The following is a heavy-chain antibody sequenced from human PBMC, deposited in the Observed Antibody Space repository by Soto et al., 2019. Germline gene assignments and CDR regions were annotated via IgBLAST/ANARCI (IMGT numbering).Heavy chain of an antibody. D-gene: IGHD6-25*01. V-gene: IGHV4-38-2*01. CDR3: VGYTASRNWFDP. CDR2: VFPSGNT. Sequence: PSETLSLTCAVSGHSVIGGFYWGWIRQSPGKGLEWIGSVFPSGNTYYNPSFKSRVTIATDTAKNQVSLQVTSVTDADTALYYCVGYTASRNWFDPWGQGTLVTVSS. J-gene: IGHJ5*02. CDR1: GHSVIGGFY.